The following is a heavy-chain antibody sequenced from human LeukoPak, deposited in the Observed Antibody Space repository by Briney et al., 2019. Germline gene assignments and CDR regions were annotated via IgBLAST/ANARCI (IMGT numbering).Heavy chain of an antibody. CDR1: GYTFTGYY. D-gene: IGHD6-13*01. J-gene: IGHJ3*02. CDR3: ARGSYSSSWYPLSDGFDM. Sequence: ASVKVSCKASGYTFTGYYMHWVRQAPGQGLEWMGWINPNSGGTNYAQKFQGWVTMTRDTSISTAYMELSRLRSDDTAVYYCARGSYSSSWYPLSDGFDMWGQGTMVIVSS. CDR2: INPNSGGT. V-gene: IGHV1-2*04.